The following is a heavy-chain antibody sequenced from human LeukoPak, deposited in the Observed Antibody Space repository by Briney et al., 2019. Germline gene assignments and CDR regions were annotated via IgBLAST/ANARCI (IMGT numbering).Heavy chain of an antibody. CDR1: GFSFSNHG. J-gene: IGHJ4*02. Sequence: GTSLRLSRVASGFSFSNHGMHWVRQAPGKGLEWVSVIASDGGAKFYADSVKGRFTLSRDNPKNMFFLQMNLLTVEDTAIYYCAREATWGQWYFDHWGQGTPVTVSS. V-gene: IGHV3-30*03. CDR3: AREATWGQWYFDH. D-gene: IGHD6-19*01. CDR2: IASDGGAK.